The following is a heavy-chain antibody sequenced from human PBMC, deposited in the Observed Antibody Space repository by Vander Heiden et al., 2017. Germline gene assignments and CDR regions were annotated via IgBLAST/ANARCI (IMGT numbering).Heavy chain of an antibody. CDR2: ISSSSSYI. CDR1: GFTFSRHS. CDR3: ARESRGWVGSLSYYGMDV. J-gene: IGHJ6*02. V-gene: IGHV3-21*01. D-gene: IGHD3-16*01. Sequence: EVPLVESGGGLVKPGGSLRLSCAASGFTFSRHSMTWVPEAPGKGLEWVSSISSSSSYIYYADSVKGRFTISRDNAKNSLYLQMNSLRAEDTAVYYCARESRGWVGSLSYYGMDVWGQGTTVTVSS.